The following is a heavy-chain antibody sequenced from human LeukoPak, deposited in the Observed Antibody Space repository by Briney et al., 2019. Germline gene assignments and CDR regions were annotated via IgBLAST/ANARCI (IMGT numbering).Heavy chain of an antibody. CDR1: GFTFSSYA. J-gene: IGHJ6*02. V-gene: IGHV3-64*01. Sequence: GGSLRLSCAASGFTFSSYAMHWVRQAPGKGLEYVSGIGMNGDTTYYANSVKGRFTTSRDNSKNTIYLQMGSLKTEDMAVYHCARWYKSLDIWGQGTTVTVS. CDR2: IGMNGDTT. D-gene: IGHD1-1*01. CDR3: ARWYKSLDI.